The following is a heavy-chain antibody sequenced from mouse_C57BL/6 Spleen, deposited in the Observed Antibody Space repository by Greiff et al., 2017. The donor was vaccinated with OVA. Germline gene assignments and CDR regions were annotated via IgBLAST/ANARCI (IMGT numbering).Heavy chain of an antibody. J-gene: IGHJ1*03. D-gene: IGHD4-1*01. V-gene: IGHV1-74*01. CDR3: AIGGWDGYFDV. CDR2: IHPSDSDT. Sequence: QVQLQQPGAELVKPGASVKVSCKASGYTFTSYWMHWVKQRPGQGLEWIGRIHPSDSDTNYNQKFKGKATLTVDKSSSPAYMQRSSLTSEDSAVYYWAIGGWDGYFDVWGTGTTVTVSS. CDR1: GYTFTSYW.